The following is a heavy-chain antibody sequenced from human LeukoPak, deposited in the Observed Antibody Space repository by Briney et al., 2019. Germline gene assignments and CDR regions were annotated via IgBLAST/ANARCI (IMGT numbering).Heavy chain of an antibody. J-gene: IGHJ4*02. Sequence: AESLSLTCTVSGGSISSSSYDWGWIRPPQGKGLEWIVSIYDSESTYYNPSLKSRVTISVDTSKNQFSLELTSVTAADTAVYYCARRRPRDSIGATRVRPYYFDYWGQGTLVTVSS. V-gene: IGHV4-39*07. CDR1: GGSISSSSYD. CDR3: ARRRPRDSIGATRVRPYYFDY. CDR2: IYDSEST. D-gene: IGHD1-26*01.